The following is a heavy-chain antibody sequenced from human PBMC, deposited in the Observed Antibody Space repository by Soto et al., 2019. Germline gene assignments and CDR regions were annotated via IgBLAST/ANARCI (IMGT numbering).Heavy chain of an antibody. CDR3: ARTSYGDHVGY. CDR1: GFTFSSYT. D-gene: IGHD4-17*01. CDR2: ISSSSSYI. Sequence: ESGGGLVKPGGSLRLSCAASGFTFSSYTMNWVRQAPGKGPEWVSSISSSSSYIYYGDSVKGRFSISRDNAKNSLYLQMNSLRAEDTAVYYCARTSYGDHVGYWGQGTLVTVSS. V-gene: IGHV3-21*01. J-gene: IGHJ4*02.